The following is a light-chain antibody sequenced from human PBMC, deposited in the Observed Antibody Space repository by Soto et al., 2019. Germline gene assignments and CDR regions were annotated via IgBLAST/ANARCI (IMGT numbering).Light chain of an antibody. CDR3: SSYTTSNTLV. CDR1: SSDVGGYNY. J-gene: IGLJ3*02. CDR2: EVN. Sequence: QSVPTQPASVSGSPGQSVTISCTGTSSDVGGYNYVSWYQQHPGKAPKLMIYEVNNRPSGVSNRFSGSKSGNTASLTISGLQAEDEADYYCSSYTTSNTLVFGGGTKLTVL. V-gene: IGLV2-14*01.